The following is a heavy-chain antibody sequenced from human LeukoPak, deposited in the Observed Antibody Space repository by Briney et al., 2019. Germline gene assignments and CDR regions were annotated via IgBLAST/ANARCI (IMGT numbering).Heavy chain of an antibody. V-gene: IGHV3-53*01. CDR3: ATRGYCSGGSCPGVDS. CDR1: GFTVSSNY. Sequence: GGSLRLSCAASGFTVSSNYMSWVRQAPGKGLEWVSVIYSGGSTYYADSVKGRFTVSRDNSKNTLYLQMNSLRAEDTAVYYCATRGYCSGGSCPGVDSWGQGTLVTVSS. J-gene: IGHJ4*02. CDR2: IYSGGST. D-gene: IGHD2-15*01.